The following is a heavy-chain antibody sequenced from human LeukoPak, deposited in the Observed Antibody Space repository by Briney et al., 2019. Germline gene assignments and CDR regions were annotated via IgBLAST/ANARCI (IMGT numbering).Heavy chain of an antibody. CDR2: IYSGGST. CDR3: AADYGDYVFMGYYYYGMDV. D-gene: IGHD4-17*01. CDR1: GFTFSSYS. V-gene: IGHV3-66*01. J-gene: IGHJ6*02. Sequence: GGSLRLSCAASGFTFSSYSMNWVRQAPGKGLEWVSVIYSGGSTYYADSVKGRFTISRDNSKNTLYLQMNSLRAEDTAVYYCAADYGDYVFMGYYYYGMDVWGQGTTVTVSS.